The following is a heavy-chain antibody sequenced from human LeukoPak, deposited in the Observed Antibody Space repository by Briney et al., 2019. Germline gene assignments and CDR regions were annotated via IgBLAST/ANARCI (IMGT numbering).Heavy chain of an antibody. Sequence: PGRSLRLSCAASGFTFDDYAMHWVRQAPGEGLEWVSGISWNSGSIGYTDSVKGRFTISRDNAKNSLYLQMNSLRAEDTALYYCAKDYRGVISFYYFDYWGQGTLVTVSS. CDR1: GFTFDDYA. D-gene: IGHD3-10*01. J-gene: IGHJ4*02. CDR3: AKDYRGVISFYYFDY. CDR2: ISWNSGSI. V-gene: IGHV3-9*01.